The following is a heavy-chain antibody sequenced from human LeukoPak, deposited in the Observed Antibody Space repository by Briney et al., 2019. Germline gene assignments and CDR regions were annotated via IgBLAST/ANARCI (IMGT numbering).Heavy chain of an antibody. V-gene: IGHV4-59*12. CDR1: GGSISSYY. Sequence: PSETLSLTCTVSGGSISSYYWSWIRQPPGKVLEWIAYIYYSGSTSYNPSLKSRVTISVDTSKNQFSLKLRSVTAADTAVYYCARIRDTSGWYPYYYYMDVWGKGTTVTVSS. J-gene: IGHJ6*03. D-gene: IGHD6-19*01. CDR3: ARIRDTSGWYPYYYYMDV. CDR2: IYYSGST.